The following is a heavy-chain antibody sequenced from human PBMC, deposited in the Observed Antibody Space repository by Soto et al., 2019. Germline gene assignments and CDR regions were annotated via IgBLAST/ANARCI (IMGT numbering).Heavy chain of an antibody. Sequence: SETLSLTCTVSGGSISSSSYYWGWIRQPPGKGLEWIGTIYYSGSTYYNPSLKSRVTISVDTSKNQFSLKLSSVTAADTAVYYCARRRSSSNWNYWGQGTLVTVSS. CDR2: IYYSGST. J-gene: IGHJ4*02. CDR3: ARRRSSSNWNY. V-gene: IGHV4-39*01. D-gene: IGHD6-13*01. CDR1: GGSISSSSYY.